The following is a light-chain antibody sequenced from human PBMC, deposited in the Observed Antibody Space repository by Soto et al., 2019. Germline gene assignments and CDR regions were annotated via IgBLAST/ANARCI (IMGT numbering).Light chain of an antibody. J-gene: IGKJ2*01. CDR1: QSVSSY. Sequence: EIVLTQSPATLSFSPGERATLSCRASQSVSSYLAWYQQKPGQAPRLLIYDASNRATGIPARFSGSGSGTDFTLTISSLEPEDFAVYYCQQRRNWPPYTFGQGTKVAIK. CDR3: QQRRNWPPYT. CDR2: DAS. V-gene: IGKV3-11*01.